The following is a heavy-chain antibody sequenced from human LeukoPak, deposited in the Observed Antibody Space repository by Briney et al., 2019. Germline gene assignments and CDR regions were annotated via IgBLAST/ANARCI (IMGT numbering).Heavy chain of an antibody. Sequence: PSETLSLTCTVSAGSISSSLYSWGWIRQPPGKGLEWIGRVYTSGSADYNPSLKSRATMSLDTSKSQFSLKLTSVTAEDTAVYYCARDRLPEAGSRPDAFDIWGQGTMVTVSS. CDR2: VYTSGSA. D-gene: IGHD6-19*01. CDR1: AGSISSSLYS. J-gene: IGHJ3*02. V-gene: IGHV4-39*07. CDR3: ARDRLPEAGSRPDAFDI.